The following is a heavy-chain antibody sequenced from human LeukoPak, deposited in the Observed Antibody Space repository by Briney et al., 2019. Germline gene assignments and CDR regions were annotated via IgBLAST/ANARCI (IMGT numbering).Heavy chain of an antibody. CDR2: TYYRSKWYS. CDR1: GYSVSSDSAA. CDR3: ARGPQLVGYYYIDV. V-gene: IGHV6-1*01. Sequence: SQTLSLTCAISGYSVSSDSAAWNWIRQSPSRGLEWLGRTYYRSKWYSDYAVSVKSRITINPDTSKNQFSLQLNSVTPEDTAVYYCARGPQLVGYYYIDVWGKGTTVTVSS. J-gene: IGHJ6*03. D-gene: IGHD6-13*01.